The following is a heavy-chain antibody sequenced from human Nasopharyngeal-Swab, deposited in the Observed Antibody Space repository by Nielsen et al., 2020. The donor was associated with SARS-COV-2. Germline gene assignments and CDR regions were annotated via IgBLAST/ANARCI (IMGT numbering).Heavy chain of an antibody. Sequence: GESLKISCAASGFTFSTYWMHWVRQAPGKGLVWVSRINSDGSNTIYADSVKGRFTISRDNAKNTLYLQMNSLRAEDTAVYYCARGGSSLNYYYYGMDVWGQGTTVTVSS. CDR2: INSDGSNT. J-gene: IGHJ6*02. V-gene: IGHV3-74*01. D-gene: IGHD6-6*01. CDR1: GFTFSTYW. CDR3: ARGGSSLNYYYYGMDV.